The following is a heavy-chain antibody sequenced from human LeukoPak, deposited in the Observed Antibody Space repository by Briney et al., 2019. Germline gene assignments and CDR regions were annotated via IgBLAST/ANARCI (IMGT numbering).Heavy chain of an antibody. J-gene: IGHJ4*02. D-gene: IGHD2-2*01. Sequence: ASMKVSCKASGYTFTAYYIHWVRQAPGQGLEWMGWIKPNKGGTNYAQKFQGRVTMTRDTSISTAYIELSRLRSDDTAMYYCARWYHCSSTSCPSDNFDYWGQGTLVTVSS. V-gene: IGHV1-2*02. CDR1: GYTFTAYY. CDR2: IKPNKGGT. CDR3: ARWYHCSSTSCPSDNFDY.